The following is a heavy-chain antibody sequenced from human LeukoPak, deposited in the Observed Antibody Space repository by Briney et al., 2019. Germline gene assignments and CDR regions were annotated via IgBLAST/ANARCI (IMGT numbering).Heavy chain of an antibody. CDR1: GFTFSSYA. J-gene: IGHJ4*02. D-gene: IGHD3-16*02. Sequence: GGALRLSCAASGFTFSSYAMSWVRQAPGKGLEWVSAISGSGGSTYYADSVKGRFTISRDNSKNTLYLQMNSPRAEDTAVYYCAKEVITFGGVIAPFDYWGQGTLVTVSS. V-gene: IGHV3-23*01. CDR3: AKEVITFGGVIAPFDY. CDR2: ISGSGGST.